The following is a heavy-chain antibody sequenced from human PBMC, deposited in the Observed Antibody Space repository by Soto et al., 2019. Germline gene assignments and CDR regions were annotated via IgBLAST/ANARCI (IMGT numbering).Heavy chain of an antibody. D-gene: IGHD3-16*01. J-gene: IGHJ2*01. Sequence: QVQLVESGGGVVQPGRSLRLSCAASGFTFSRSGMHWVRQAPGKGLQWVAVIWNDGSNAHYADSVKDRFTISRDNSKNTLYLQLNRLRDEDTAVYYCARAMGVMRNWYFDLWGRSTLVNVAS. V-gene: IGHV3-33*01. CDR1: GFTFSRSG. CDR3: ARAMGVMRNWYFDL. CDR2: IWNDGSNA.